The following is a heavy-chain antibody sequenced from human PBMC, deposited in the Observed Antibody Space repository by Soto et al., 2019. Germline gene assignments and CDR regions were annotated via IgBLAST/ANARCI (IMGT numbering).Heavy chain of an antibody. Sequence: ASVKVSCKASGYTFTSYYMHWVRQAPGQGLEWMGIINPSGGSTSYAQKFQGRVTMTRDTSTSTVYMELSSLRSEDTAVYYCASLTIVGATRVYWGQGTLVTVSS. J-gene: IGHJ4*02. CDR3: ASLTIVGATRVY. CDR1: GYTFTSYY. CDR2: INPSGGST. V-gene: IGHV1-46*01. D-gene: IGHD1-26*01.